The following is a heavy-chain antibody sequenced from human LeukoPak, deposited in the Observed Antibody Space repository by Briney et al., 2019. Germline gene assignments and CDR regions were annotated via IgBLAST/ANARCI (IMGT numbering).Heavy chain of an antibody. D-gene: IGHD3-22*01. CDR2: ISYDGGNK. J-gene: IGHJ4*02. V-gene: IGHV3-30*04. CDR3: ARATFYYDSSGYYYFDC. CDR1: GFTFSNYA. Sequence: GGSLRLSCAASGFTFSNYAIHWVRQAPGKGLEWVAVISYDGGNKYYADSVKGRFTISRDNSKNTLYLQMNSLRAEDTAVYYCARATFYYDSSGYYYFDCWGQGTLVTVSS.